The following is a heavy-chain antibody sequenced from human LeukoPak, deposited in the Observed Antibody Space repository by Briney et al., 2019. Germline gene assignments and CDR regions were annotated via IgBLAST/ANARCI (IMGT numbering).Heavy chain of an antibody. Sequence: ASVKVSCKASGYSFTSNYIHWVRQAPGQGLEWMGVIYPRDSSTSYAQKFQGRVTVTRDTSTSTVHMELSGLRSEDTAVYYCARDQEAFDYWGQGTLVTVSS. CDR1: GYSFTSNY. CDR3: ARDQEAFDY. CDR2: IYPRDSST. V-gene: IGHV1-46*01. J-gene: IGHJ4*02.